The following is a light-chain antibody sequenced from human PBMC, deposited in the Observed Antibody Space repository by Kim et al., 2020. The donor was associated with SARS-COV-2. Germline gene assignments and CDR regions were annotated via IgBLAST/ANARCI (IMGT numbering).Light chain of an antibody. Sequence: AAVGDSVTITCRASQDIGSWLAWYQQKPGKAPNLLIYGASTLQSGAPSRFSGSGSGTDFTLTISSLQPEDFATYYCQLSNSFPLTFGGGTKVDIK. CDR3: QLSNSFPLT. J-gene: IGKJ4*01. CDR2: GAS. V-gene: IGKV1-12*01. CDR1: QDIGSW.